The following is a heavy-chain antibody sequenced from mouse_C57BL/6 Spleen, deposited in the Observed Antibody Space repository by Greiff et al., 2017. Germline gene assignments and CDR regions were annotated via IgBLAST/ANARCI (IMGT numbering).Heavy chain of an antibody. V-gene: IGHV1-69*01. Sequence: QLQQPGAELVMPGASVKLSCKASGYTFTSYWMHWVKQRPGQGLEWIGEIDPSDSYTNYNQKFKGKSTLPVDKSSSTAYMQLSSLTSEDSAVYYCASLLSGFAYWGQGTLVTVSA. CDR2: IDPSDSYT. D-gene: IGHD2-10*01. CDR1: GYTFTSYW. CDR3: ASLLSGFAY. J-gene: IGHJ3*01.